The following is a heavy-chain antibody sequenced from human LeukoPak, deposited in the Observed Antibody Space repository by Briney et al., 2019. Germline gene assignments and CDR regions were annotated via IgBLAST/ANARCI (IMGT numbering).Heavy chain of an antibody. CDR1: GYTFASYG. CDR2: ISAYNGNI. J-gene: IGHJ3*02. Sequence: ASVKVSCKASGYTFASYGISWVRQAPGQGLEWMGWISAYNGNINYAQKLQGRVTMTTDTSTSTAYMELRSLRSDDTAVYYCARARIVVVTAIPSAFDIWGQGTMVTVSS. CDR3: ARARIVVVTAIPSAFDI. V-gene: IGHV1-18*01. D-gene: IGHD2-21*02.